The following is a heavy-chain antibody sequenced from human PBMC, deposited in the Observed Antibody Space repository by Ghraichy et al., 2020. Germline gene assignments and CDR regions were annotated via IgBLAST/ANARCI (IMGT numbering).Heavy chain of an antibody. CDR2: ISSNGGST. Sequence: GGSLRLSCAASGFTFSSYAMHWVRQAPGKGLEYVSAISSNGGSTYYANSVKGRFTISRDNSKNTLYLQMGSLRAEDMAVYYCARAYYDSSGSPFGAFDIWGQGTMVTVSS. CDR1: GFTFSSYA. CDR3: ARAYYDSSGSPFGAFDI. V-gene: IGHV3-64*01. J-gene: IGHJ3*02. D-gene: IGHD3-22*01.